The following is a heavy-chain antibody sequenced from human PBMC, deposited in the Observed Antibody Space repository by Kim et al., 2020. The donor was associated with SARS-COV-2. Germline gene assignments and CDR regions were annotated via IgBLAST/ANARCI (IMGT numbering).Heavy chain of an antibody. CDR3: TRHKITHETWFDP. J-gene: IGHJ5*02. CDR2: VNHSGTS. V-gene: IGHV4-34*01. D-gene: IGHD3-16*01. Sequence: SETLSLTCTVYGGSFSGYSWTWIRQPPGKGLEWIGEVNHSGTSFYNPSLKSRVTISLDTSKNQFSLKLISLTVADTAVYYCTRHKITHETWFDPWGQGTLVTVSS. CDR1: GGSFSGYS.